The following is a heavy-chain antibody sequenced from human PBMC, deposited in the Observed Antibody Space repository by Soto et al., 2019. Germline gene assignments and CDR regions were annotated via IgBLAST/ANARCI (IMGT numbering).Heavy chain of an antibody. Sequence: PSQTLSLTCAISGDSVSTISGAWNWIRQSPSRGLEWLGRTYYRSKWYIDYAMSVRSRITINPDTSKNQVSLLLNSVSPEDTAVYYCAIEGRSSFASWGQGTLVTVSS. D-gene: IGHD6-13*01. J-gene: IGHJ4*02. CDR2: TYYRSKWYI. CDR1: GDSVSTISGA. V-gene: IGHV6-1*01. CDR3: AIEGRSSFAS.